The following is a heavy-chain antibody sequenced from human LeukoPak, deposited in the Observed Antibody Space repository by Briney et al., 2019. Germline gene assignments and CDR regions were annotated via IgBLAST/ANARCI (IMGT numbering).Heavy chain of an antibody. D-gene: IGHD2-2*01. CDR1: GFTFSSYE. V-gene: IGHV3-48*03. Sequence: GGSLRLSCAASGFTFSSYEMNWVRQAPGKGLEWVSYISSSGSTIYYADSVKGRFTISRDNAKNSLYLQMNSLRAEDTAVYYCARDMRSTAVDYWGQGTLVTVSS. CDR2: ISSSGSTI. CDR3: ARDMRSTAVDY. J-gene: IGHJ4*02.